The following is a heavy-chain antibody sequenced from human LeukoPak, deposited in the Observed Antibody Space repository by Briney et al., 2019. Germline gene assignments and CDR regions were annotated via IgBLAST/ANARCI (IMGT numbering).Heavy chain of an antibody. J-gene: IGHJ3*02. CDR2: TYYRSKWYN. CDR1: GDSVSSNSVA. V-gene: IGHV6-1*01. CDR3: AREMLDAFDI. Sequence: SQTLSLTCAISGDSVSSNSVAWNWIRRPPSRGLEWLGRTYYRSKWYNDHAASVKSRITINPDTSKNQFSLQLNSVTPEDTAVYYCAREMLDAFDIWGQGTMVTVSS. D-gene: IGHD2-8*01.